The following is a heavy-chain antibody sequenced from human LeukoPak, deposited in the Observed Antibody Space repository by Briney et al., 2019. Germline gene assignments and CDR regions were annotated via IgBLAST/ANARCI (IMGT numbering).Heavy chain of an antibody. CDR3: ARDLAYGSGSYYLDY. V-gene: IGHV3-66*01. Sequence: GGSLRLSCAASGFTVSSNYMSWVRQAPGKGLEWVSVIYSGGSTYYADSVKGRFTISRDNSKNTLYLQMNSLRAEDTAVYYCARDLAYGSGSYYLDYWGQGTLVTVSS. CDR1: GFTVSSNY. CDR2: IYSGGST. D-gene: IGHD3-10*01. J-gene: IGHJ4*02.